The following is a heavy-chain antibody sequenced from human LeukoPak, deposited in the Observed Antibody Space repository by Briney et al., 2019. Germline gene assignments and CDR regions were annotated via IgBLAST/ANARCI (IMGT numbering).Heavy chain of an antibody. J-gene: IGHJ4*02. CDR3: ARGCSGGSCFGDFDY. V-gene: IGHV3-48*02. D-gene: IGHD2-15*01. CDR1: GFTFSSSW. CDR2: ISSRSSTI. Sequence: PGGSLRLSCAASGFTFSSSWMNWVRQAPGKGLEWISYISSRSSTIYYADSVKGRFTISRDNAKNSLYLQMNSLRDEDTAVYYCARGCSGGSCFGDFDYWGQGTLGTVSS.